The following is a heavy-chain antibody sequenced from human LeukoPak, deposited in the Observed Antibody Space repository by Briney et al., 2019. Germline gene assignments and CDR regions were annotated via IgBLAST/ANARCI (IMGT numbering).Heavy chain of an antibody. Sequence: TSETLSLTCTVSGGSISSYYWSWIRQPPGKGLEWIGNIYYSGSTNYNPSLKSRITISVDTSKNQFSLKLSPVTAADTAVYSCPREEDRGSNYGFYAIDYGAQETLVTVS. D-gene: IGHD1-26*01. J-gene: IGHJ4*02. CDR2: IYYSGST. CDR1: GGSISSYY. V-gene: IGHV4-59*12. CDR3: PREEDRGSNYGFYAIDY.